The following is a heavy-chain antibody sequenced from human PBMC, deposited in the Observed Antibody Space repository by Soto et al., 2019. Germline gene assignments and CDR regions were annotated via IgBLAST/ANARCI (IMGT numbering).Heavy chain of an antibody. Sequence: SGRMALTFAVSGGSISIGSWWSWVRQPPGKGLEWIGEIYHSGSTNYNPSLKSRVTISVDKSKNHFSLNLNSVTAADTAVYYCARNWFDPWGQGTLVTVSS. CDR2: IYHSGST. CDR1: GGSISIGSW. CDR3: ARNWFDP. V-gene: IGHV4-4*02. J-gene: IGHJ5*02.